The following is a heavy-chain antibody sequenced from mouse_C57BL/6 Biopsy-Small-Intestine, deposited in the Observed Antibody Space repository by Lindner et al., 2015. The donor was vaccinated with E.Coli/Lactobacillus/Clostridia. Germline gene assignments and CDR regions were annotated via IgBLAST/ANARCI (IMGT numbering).Heavy chain of an antibody. V-gene: IGHV1-81*01. CDR3: ARDDGYYFDY. CDR1: GYTFTSYG. J-gene: IGHJ2*01. Sequence: QLQESGDELARPGASVELSCKASGYTFTSYGISWVKQRTGQGLEWIGEIYPRSGNTYYNEKFKDKATLAADKSSSTAYMELRSLTSEDSAVYFRARDDGYYFDYWGQGTTLTVSS. CDR2: IYPRSGNT. D-gene: IGHD2-3*01.